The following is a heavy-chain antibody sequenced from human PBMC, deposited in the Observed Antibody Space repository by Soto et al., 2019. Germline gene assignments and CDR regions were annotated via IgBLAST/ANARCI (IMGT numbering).Heavy chain of an antibody. CDR2: IYWDNDK. J-gene: IGHJ3*02. D-gene: IGHD3-16*02. CDR3: AHLTITYGGVIGIDAFYI. Sequence: QITLKESAPTLVQPTQTLTLRCTFSGFSLSPVGVGVGWIRQPPGKALEWIAVIYWDNDKRYNPSLSNRLSINKYLSRNQVVVTVINMHPVDTGTYYCAHLTITYGGVIGIDAFYIWGQGTLVTVSS. CDR1: GFSLSPVGVG. V-gene: IGHV2-5*02.